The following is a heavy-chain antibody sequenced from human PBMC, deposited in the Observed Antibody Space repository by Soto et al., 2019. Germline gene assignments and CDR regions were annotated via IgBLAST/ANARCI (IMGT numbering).Heavy chain of an antibody. CDR3: AKAIGDYTYAMDV. CDR2: SSWNSGTI. D-gene: IGHD4-4*01. V-gene: IGHV3-9*01. J-gene: IGHJ6*02. CDR1: GFTFEDYA. Sequence: LRLSCAASGFTFEDYAMEWVPQAPGKGLEWVSGSSWNSGTIGYADSVKGRFTISRDNAKHPLFLEMNSLRAEDTALYFCAKAIGDYTYAMDVWGQGTTVTVSS.